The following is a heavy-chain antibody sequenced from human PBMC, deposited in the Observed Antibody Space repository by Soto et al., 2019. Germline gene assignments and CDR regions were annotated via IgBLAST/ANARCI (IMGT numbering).Heavy chain of an antibody. CDR1: SGSISSSNW. D-gene: IGHD3-16*02. CDR3: ARAHDYIWGSYRSRWFDP. V-gene: IGHV4-4*02. J-gene: IGHJ5*02. CDR2: IYHSGST. Sequence: QVQLQESGPGLVKPSGTLSLTCAVSSGSISSSNWWSWVRQPPGKGLEGIGEIYHSGSTNYNPSLQSRVTISVDKSKNQFSLKLSSVTAADTAVYYCARAHDYIWGSYRSRWFDPWGQGTLVTVSS.